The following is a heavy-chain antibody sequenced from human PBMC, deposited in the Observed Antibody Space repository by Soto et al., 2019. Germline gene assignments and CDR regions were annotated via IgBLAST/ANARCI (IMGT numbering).Heavy chain of an antibody. V-gene: IGHV1-46*01. CDR1: GYTFTSYY. D-gene: IGHD6-6*01. CDR2: INPSGGST. CDR3: ARVHRSKQLGRTERDAFDI. J-gene: IGHJ3*02. Sequence: QVQLVQSGAEVKKPGASVKVSCKASGYTFTSYYMHWVRQAPGQGLEWMGIINPSGGSTSYAQKYQGGVTMTRDTSTSTVYRELSSLRSEDTAVSYCARVHRSKQLGRTERDAFDIWGQGTMVTVSS.